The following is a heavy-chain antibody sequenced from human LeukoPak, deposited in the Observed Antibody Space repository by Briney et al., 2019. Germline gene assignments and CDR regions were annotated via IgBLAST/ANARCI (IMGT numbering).Heavy chain of an antibody. CDR2: IKQDGSEK. CDR1: GFTFSSYW. D-gene: IGHD2-2*01. CDR3: AREDIVVVPAAESIYYYFGMDV. J-gene: IGHJ6*02. Sequence: GRSLRLSCAASGFTFSSYWMSWVRQAPGKGLEWVANIKQDGSEKYYVDSVKGRFTISRDNAKNSLYLQMNSLRAEDTAVYYCAREDIVVVPAAESIYYYFGMDVWGQGTTVTVSS. V-gene: IGHV3-7*01.